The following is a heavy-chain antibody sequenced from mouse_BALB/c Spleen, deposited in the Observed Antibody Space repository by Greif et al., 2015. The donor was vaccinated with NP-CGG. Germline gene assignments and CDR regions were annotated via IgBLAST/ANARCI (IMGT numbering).Heavy chain of an antibody. Sequence: VQLQQSGAELMKPGASVKISCKATGYTFSSYWIEWVKQRPGHGLEWIGEILPGSGSTNYNEKFKGKATFTADTSSNTAYMQLSSLTSEDSAVYYCARVLRLPYWYFDVWGAGTTVTVSS. CDR2: ILPGSGST. CDR3: ARVLRLPYWYFDV. J-gene: IGHJ1*01. D-gene: IGHD1-2*01. V-gene: IGHV1-9*01. CDR1: GYTFSSYW.